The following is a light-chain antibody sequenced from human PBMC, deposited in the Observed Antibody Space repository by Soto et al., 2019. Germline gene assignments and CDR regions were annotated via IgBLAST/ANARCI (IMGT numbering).Light chain of an antibody. CDR2: RAS. V-gene: IGKV1-5*03. CDR1: QSISNW. J-gene: IGKJ2*01. CDR3: QQYNTDSHT. Sequence: DIQMTQSPSTLSASVGDRVTITCRASQSISNWLAWYQRKPGKAPKLLIYRASALERGVPSRFTGSGSGTEFTLTISSLQPDDFAIYFCQQYNTDSHTFGQGTKVDIK.